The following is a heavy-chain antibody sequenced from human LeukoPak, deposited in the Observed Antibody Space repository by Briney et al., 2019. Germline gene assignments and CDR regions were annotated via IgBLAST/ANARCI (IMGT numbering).Heavy chain of an antibody. V-gene: IGHV3-48*03. D-gene: IGHD2-2*01. CDR2: ISSSGSTI. CDR1: GFTFSSYE. J-gene: IGHJ4*02. Sequence: PGGSLRLSCAASGFTFSSYEMNWVRQAPGKGLEWVSYISSSGSTIYYADSVKGRFTISRDNAKNSLYLRMNSLRAEDTAVYYCASHIVVVPAADFDYWGQGTLVTVSS. CDR3: ASHIVVVPAADFDY.